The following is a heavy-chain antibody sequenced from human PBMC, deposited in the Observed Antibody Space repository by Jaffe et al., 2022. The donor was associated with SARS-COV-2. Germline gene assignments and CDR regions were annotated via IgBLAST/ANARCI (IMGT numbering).Heavy chain of an antibody. CDR3: ARVPPSGSYYYDSSGYYGFDY. J-gene: IGHJ4*02. V-gene: IGHV3-7*01. CDR2: IKQDGSEK. CDR1: GFTFSSYW. Sequence: EVQLVESGGGLVQPGGSLRLSCAASGFTFSSYWMSWVRQAPGKGLEWVANIKQDGSEKYYVDSVKGRFTISRDNAKNSLYLQMNSLRAEDTAVYYCARVPPSGSYYYDSSGYYGFDYWGQGTLVTVSS. D-gene: IGHD3-22*01.